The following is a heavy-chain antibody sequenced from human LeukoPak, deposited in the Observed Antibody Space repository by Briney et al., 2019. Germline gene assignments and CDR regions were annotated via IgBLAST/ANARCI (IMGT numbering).Heavy chain of an antibody. CDR3: ARAPTTVTTQKGAFDI. Sequence: GESLKISCKGSGYSFTSYWIGWVRQMPGKGLEWMGIIYPGDSDTRYSPSFQGQVTISADKSISTAYLQWSSLKASDTAMYYCARAPTTVTTQKGAFDIWGQGTMVTVSS. D-gene: IGHD4-17*01. CDR2: IYPGDSDT. V-gene: IGHV5-51*01. J-gene: IGHJ3*02. CDR1: GYSFTSYW.